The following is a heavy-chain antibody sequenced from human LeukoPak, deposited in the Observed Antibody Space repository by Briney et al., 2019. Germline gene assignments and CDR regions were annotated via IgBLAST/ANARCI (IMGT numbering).Heavy chain of an antibody. Sequence: GGSLRLSCVVSGFTLSTYGMHWVRQAPGKGLEWLTFIRHDGTEKYYADFVKGRFTISRDNSRNTLYLQVNSLGPEDTAVYYCARLMVGQAGVGATHFDYWGQGTLVSVSS. V-gene: IGHV3-30*02. D-gene: IGHD1-26*01. CDR1: GFTLSTYG. CDR2: IRHDGTEK. CDR3: ARLMVGQAGVGATHFDY. J-gene: IGHJ4*02.